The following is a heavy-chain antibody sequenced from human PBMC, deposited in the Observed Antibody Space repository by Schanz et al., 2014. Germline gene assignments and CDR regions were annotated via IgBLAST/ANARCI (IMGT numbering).Heavy chain of an antibody. CDR2: ISVYHGHT. V-gene: IGHV1-18*01. CDR3: VRDAGWAFGDYHGMDV. Sequence: QLMQSGSEARKPGASVKVSCKASGYIFGSHGMTWVRQAPGQGLEWMGWISVYHGHTNYAEKVHGRGTMTTDTSTSTAYMELRSLISDDTAVYYCVRDAGWAFGDYHGMDVWGQGTSVTVSS. J-gene: IGHJ6*02. D-gene: IGHD3-10*01. CDR1: GYIFGSHG.